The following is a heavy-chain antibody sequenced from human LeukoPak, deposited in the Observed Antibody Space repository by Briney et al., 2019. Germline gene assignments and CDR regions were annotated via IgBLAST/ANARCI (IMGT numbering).Heavy chain of an antibody. Sequence: AGGSLRLSCAASGFTFSSYAMSWVRQAPGKGLEWVSAISGSGGSTYYADSVKGRFTISRDNSKNTLYLQMNSLRAEDTAVYYCAKVISKGYGSGSYYSPLFYFDYWGQGTLVTVSS. V-gene: IGHV3-23*01. J-gene: IGHJ4*02. CDR3: AKVISKGYGSGSYYSPLFYFDY. CDR2: ISGSGGST. CDR1: GFTFSSYA. D-gene: IGHD3-10*01.